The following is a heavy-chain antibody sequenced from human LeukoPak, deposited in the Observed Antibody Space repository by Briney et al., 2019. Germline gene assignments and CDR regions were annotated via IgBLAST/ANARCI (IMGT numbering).Heavy chain of an antibody. CDR1: GGSISSGDYY. CDR3: ARLIAARPAGSFDY. CDR2: IYYSGST. D-gene: IGHD6-6*01. J-gene: IGHJ4*02. Sequence: PSETLSLTCTVSGGSISSGDYYWSWIRQPPGKGLEWIGYIYYSGSTYYNPSLKSRVTISVDTSKNQFSLKLSSVTAADTAVYYCARLIAARPAGSFDYWGQGTLVTVSS. V-gene: IGHV4-30-4*08.